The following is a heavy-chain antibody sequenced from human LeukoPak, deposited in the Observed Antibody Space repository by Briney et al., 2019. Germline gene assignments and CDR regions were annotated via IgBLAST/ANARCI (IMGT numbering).Heavy chain of an antibody. Sequence: PGGSLRLSCAASGFTFSPYTMSWVREAPGKGLEWVSSISSSINYIYHADSVKGRFTISRDDAQNSVYLQMNSLKDEDTAVYYCARSRTSSPYDKNLNFWGQGTLVIVSS. D-gene: IGHD1-14*01. CDR2: ISSSINYI. CDR3: ARSRTSSPYDKNLNF. CDR1: GFTFSPYT. J-gene: IGHJ4*02. V-gene: IGHV3-21*01.